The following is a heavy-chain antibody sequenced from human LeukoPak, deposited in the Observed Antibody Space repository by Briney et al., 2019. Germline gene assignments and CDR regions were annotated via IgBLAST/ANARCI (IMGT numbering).Heavy chain of an antibody. V-gene: IGHV6-1*01. Sequence: SQTLSLTCDISGDXVSSNSVLWNWIRQSPSRGLEWLGRTYYRSKWYSEYAVSVKSRITITPDTSKNQLFLQLNSVTPEDTAVYYCARGTNSALDYWGQGTLVTVSS. CDR2: TYYRSKWYS. CDR1: GDXVSSNSVL. J-gene: IGHJ4*02. D-gene: IGHD2-21*01. CDR3: ARGTNSALDY.